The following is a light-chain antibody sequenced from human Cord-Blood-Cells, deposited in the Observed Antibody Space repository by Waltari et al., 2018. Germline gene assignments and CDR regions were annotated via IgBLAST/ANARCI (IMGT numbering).Light chain of an antibody. J-gene: IGLJ2*01. CDR1: KLGDKY. V-gene: IGLV3-1*01. CDR2: QDS. Sequence: SYELTQPPSVSVSPGQTASITCSGDKLGDKYACWYQQKPGQSPVLVIYQDSKRPSGIPARCSGSNSGNTATLTIRGTQAMAEADYYCQAWDSSTAVFGGGTKLTVL. CDR3: QAWDSSTAV.